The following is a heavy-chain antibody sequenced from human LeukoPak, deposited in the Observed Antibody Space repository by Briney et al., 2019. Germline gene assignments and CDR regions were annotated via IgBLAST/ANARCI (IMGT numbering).Heavy chain of an antibody. Sequence: SQTLSLTCAISGDSVSSNSAAWNWIRQSPSRGLEWLGRTYYRSKWYNDYAVSVKSRITINPDTSKNQFSLQLNSVTPEDTAVYYYARDLGDYDSSGYYYDYWGQGTLVTVSS. CDR3: ARDLGDYDSSGYYYDY. CDR2: TYYRSKWYN. J-gene: IGHJ4*02. CDR1: GDSVSSNSAA. V-gene: IGHV6-1*01. D-gene: IGHD3-22*01.